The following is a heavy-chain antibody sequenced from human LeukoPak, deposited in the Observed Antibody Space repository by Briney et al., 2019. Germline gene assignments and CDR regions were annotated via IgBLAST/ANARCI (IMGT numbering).Heavy chain of an antibody. J-gene: IGHJ4*02. D-gene: IGHD5/OR15-5a*01. V-gene: IGHV3-43D*03. Sequence: PGGSLRLSCAASGFTFQEYAIHWVRQAPGKGLEWVSLISWDGGNTHYADSVKGRFTISRDNSKNSVYLQMNSLTTEDTALYYCAKVGKFSVFGWQYDKYPFDYWGQGTLVTVSS. CDR3: AKVGKFSVFGWQYDKYPFDY. CDR1: GFTFQEYA. CDR2: ISWDGGNT.